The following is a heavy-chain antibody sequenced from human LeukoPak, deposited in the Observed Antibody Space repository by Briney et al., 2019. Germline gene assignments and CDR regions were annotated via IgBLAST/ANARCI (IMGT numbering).Heavy chain of an antibody. Sequence: PGGSLRLSCAASGFTFDDYVMHWVRQAPGKGLEWVSGISWNSGSIGYADSVKGRFTISRDNAKNSLYLQMNSLRAEDTALYYCAKDVYGNYSYYYGMDVWGQGTTVTVSS. V-gene: IGHV3-9*01. CDR1: GFTFDDYV. CDR2: ISWNSGSI. D-gene: IGHD4-17*01. J-gene: IGHJ6*02. CDR3: AKDVYGNYSYYYGMDV.